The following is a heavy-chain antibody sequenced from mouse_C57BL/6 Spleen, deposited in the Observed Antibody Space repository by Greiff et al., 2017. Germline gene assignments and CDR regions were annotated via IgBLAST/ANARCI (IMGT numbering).Heavy chain of an antibody. D-gene: IGHD2-4*01. CDR3: ARPDYDEDYAMDY. J-gene: IGHJ4*01. CDR2: ISSGGSYT. V-gene: IGHV5-6*01. Sequence: EVQLQESGGDLVKPGGSLKLSCAASGFTFSSYGMSWVRQTPDKRLEWVATISSGGSYTYYPDSVKGRFTISRDNAKNTLYLQMSRLKSEDTAMYYCARPDYDEDYAMDYWGQGTSVTVSS. CDR1: GFTFSSYG.